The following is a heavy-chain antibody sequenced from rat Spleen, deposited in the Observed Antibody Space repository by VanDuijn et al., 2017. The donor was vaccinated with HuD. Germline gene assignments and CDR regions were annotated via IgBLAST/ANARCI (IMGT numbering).Heavy chain of an antibody. Sequence: EVQLVESGGGLVQPGRSLKISCTASGFIFRKYDMAWVRQAPTKGLEWVASISPSGGSTYYRDSVKGRFTVSRDNTRNTLYLQMDSLRSEDTATYCCARHDGRMYTTDQGGFTYWGQGTLVTVSS. CDR1: GFIFRKYD. CDR3: ARHDGRMYTTDQGGFTY. D-gene: IGHD1-6*01. CDR2: ISPSGGST. V-gene: IGHV5S13*01. J-gene: IGHJ3*01.